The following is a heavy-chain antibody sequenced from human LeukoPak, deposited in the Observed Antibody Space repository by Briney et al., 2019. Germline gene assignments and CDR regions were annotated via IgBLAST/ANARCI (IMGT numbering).Heavy chain of an antibody. J-gene: IGHJ4*02. V-gene: IGHV3-66*01. CDR3: ARTWSQTNDY. Sequence: PGGSLRLSCAASGLTVSSNYMSWVRQAPGKGLEWASLFYSGGNTYYAESVKGRFTISRDNSKNTLDLQMNSLRTEDTAVYYCARTWSQTNDYWGQGTLVTVSS. CDR2: FYSGGNT. D-gene: IGHD1-7*01. CDR1: GLTVSSNY.